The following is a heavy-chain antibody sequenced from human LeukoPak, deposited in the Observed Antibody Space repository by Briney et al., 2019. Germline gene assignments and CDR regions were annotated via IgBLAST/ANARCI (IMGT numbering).Heavy chain of an antibody. J-gene: IGHJ3*02. CDR3: ARTAPGRSAFDI. CDR1: GYLFTSYG. V-gene: IGHV1-18*01. CDR2: ISAYNGNT. Sequence: ASVKVSCKASGYLFTSYGISWVRHAPGQGLEWMGWISAYNGNTNYAQKLQGRVTMTTDTSTSTAYMELRSLRSDDTAGYYCARTAPGRSAFDIWGQGTMVTVSS. D-gene: IGHD1-14*01.